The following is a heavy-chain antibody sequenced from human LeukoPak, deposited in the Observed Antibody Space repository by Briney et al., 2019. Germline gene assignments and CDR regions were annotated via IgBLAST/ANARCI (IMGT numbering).Heavy chain of an antibody. CDR3: ARDPTTVVTLDY. Sequence: ASVKVSCKASGYTFTGYYMHWVRQAPGQGLEWMGWINPNIGGTKYAQKFQGRVTMTRDTSTSTVYMELSSLRSEDTAVYYCARDPTTVVTLDYWGQGTLVTVSS. V-gene: IGHV1-2*02. J-gene: IGHJ4*02. D-gene: IGHD4-23*01. CDR2: INPNIGGT. CDR1: GYTFTGYY.